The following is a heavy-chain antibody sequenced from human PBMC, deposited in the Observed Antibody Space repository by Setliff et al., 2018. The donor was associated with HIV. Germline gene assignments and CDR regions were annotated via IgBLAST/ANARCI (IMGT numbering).Heavy chain of an antibody. J-gene: IGHJ4*02. CDR3: ARSHPPDY. Sequence: GSLRLSCAASGFTLSSSHMTWVRQAPGKGLEWVSFISSGNSYIYYADSVKGRFTISRDNAKNSLFLRMNSLRAEDTAVYYCARSHPPDYWGQGTLVTVSS. CDR1: GFTLSSSH. V-gene: IGHV3-21*01. CDR2: ISSGNSYI.